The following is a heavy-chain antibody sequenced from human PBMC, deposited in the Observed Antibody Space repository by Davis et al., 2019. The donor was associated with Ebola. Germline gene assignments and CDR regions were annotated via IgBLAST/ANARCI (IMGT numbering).Heavy chain of an antibody. Sequence: GESLKISCAASGFTFSDYYMSWIRQAPGKGLEWVSYISSSGSTIYYADSVKGRFTISRDNAKNSLYLQMNSLRAEDTALYYCARDLYGDDPYWGQGTLVTVSS. V-gene: IGHV3-11*01. CDR2: ISSSGSTI. J-gene: IGHJ4*02. D-gene: IGHD4-17*01. CDR1: GFTFSDYY. CDR3: ARDLYGDDPY.